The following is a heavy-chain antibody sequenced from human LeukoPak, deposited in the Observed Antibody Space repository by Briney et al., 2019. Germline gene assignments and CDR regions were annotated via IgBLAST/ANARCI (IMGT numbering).Heavy chain of an antibody. J-gene: IGHJ4*02. CDR3: ARGVGRYEGGY. D-gene: IGHD3-16*01. CDR1: GYTFTSYD. CDR2: INTNGGNT. Sequence: ASVKVSCKASGYTFTSYDINWVRQATGQGPELMGWINTNGGNTGYAQKFQGRVTMTRNTPIRTAYMELSSLRPEGTAVYYCARGVGRYEGGYWGQGTLVTVSS. V-gene: IGHV1-8*01.